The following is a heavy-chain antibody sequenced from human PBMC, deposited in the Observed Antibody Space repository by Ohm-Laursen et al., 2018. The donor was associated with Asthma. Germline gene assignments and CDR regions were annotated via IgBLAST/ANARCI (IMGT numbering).Heavy chain of an antibody. Sequence: SQTLSLTCSVYGGSFSGYYWSWIRQPPGKGLEWIGEINHSGSTNYNPSLKSRVTISVDKSRNQVSLKLSSVTAADTAVYYCARTQYSARAFDYWGQGTLVTVSS. CDR1: GGSFSGYY. CDR2: INHSGST. D-gene: IGHD4-11*01. V-gene: IGHV4-34*01. CDR3: ARTQYSARAFDY. J-gene: IGHJ4*02.